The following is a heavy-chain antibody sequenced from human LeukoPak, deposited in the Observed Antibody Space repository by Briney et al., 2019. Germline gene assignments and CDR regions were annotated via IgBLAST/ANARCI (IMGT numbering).Heavy chain of an antibody. CDR2: INPNSGGT. CDR3: AGDSRLKIFGDPPSGY. D-gene: IGHD3-3*01. Sequence: ASVKVSFKASGYTFTGYYMHWVRQAPGQGLEWMGRINPNSGGTKYARKFQGRVTMTRDTSISTAYMELSRLRSDDTAVYYCAGDSRLKIFGDPPSGYWGQGTLVTVSA. CDR1: GYTFTGYY. V-gene: IGHV1-2*06. J-gene: IGHJ4*02.